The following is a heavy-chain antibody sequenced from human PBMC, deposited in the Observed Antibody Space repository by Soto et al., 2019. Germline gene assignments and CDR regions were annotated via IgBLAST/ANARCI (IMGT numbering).Heavy chain of an antibody. CDR1: GDSMSSYS. D-gene: IGHD2-2*03. CDR3: AREGNLGRWIQPLDS. J-gene: IGHJ4*02. V-gene: IGHV4-59*01. Sequence: QVQLQVSGPGLVKPSETLSLTCTVSGDSMSSYSWSWIRQPPGKGLEWIGNIHYNGNTKYSPSLKSRVTMSVDTSKNHFSLKLISVTTADTAVYFCAREGNLGRWIQPLDSWGQGTLVTVSS. CDR2: IHYNGNT.